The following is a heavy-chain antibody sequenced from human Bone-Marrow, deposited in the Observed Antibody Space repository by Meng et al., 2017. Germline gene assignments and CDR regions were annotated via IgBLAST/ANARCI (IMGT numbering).Heavy chain of an antibody. Sequence: QVQLRESGPGLVKPSGTLSPTCVVSGGSISSIDWWSWVRQPPGKGLEWIGEIYHGGDTNYNPSLKSRVTIAIDRSKNQFSLKLSSVTAADTAVYYCASWIYSCGWQWGQGTLVTVSS. CDR2: IYHGGDT. V-gene: IGHV4/OR15-8*02. D-gene: IGHD6-19*01. J-gene: IGHJ4*02. CDR1: GGSISSIDW. CDR3: ASWIYSCGWQ.